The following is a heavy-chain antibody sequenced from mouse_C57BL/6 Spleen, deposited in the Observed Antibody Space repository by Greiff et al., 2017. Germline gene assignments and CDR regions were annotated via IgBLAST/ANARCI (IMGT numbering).Heavy chain of an antibody. CDR3: ARSNYYGSSYDFDV. J-gene: IGHJ1*03. CDR2: INPNNGGT. CDR1: GYTFTDYN. Sequence: SGPELVKPGASVKIPCKASGYTFTDYNMDWVKQSHGKSLEWIGDINPNNGGTIYNQKFKGKATLTVDKSSSTAYMELRSLTSEDTAVYYCARSNYYGSSYDFDVWGTGTTVTVSS. V-gene: IGHV1-18*01. D-gene: IGHD1-1*01.